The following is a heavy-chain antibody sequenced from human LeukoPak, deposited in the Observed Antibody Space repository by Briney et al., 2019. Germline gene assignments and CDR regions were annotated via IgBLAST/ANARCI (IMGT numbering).Heavy chain of an antibody. CDR1: GVTFSSYA. Sequence: GRSLRLSRAVSGVTFSSYAMHWVPGAPGKGLWCVAGISYDGSNKCYAASVKGRFTISRDNSKSTLYLQMNSLRAEDPAVYYCARDRRSSYYFACWGQGTLVTVYS. CDR3: ARDRRSSYYFAC. D-gene: IGHD6-6*01. V-gene: IGHV3-30-3*01. J-gene: IGHJ4*02. CDR2: ISYDGSNK.